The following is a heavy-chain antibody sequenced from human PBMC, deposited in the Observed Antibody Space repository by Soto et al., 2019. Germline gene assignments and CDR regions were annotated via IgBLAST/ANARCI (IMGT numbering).Heavy chain of an antibody. V-gene: IGHV1-18*01. J-gene: IGHJ2*01. CDR3: VSFNMVDSFGLGIFDL. D-gene: IGHD7-27*01. CDR1: GYTFASSG. Sequence: GASGKVSCKASGYTFASSGISWVRQAPGQGLEWMGWISGYNGNTKYAQKAQGRVTLTTDTSTSTAYMELRSLRSDDTAVYYCVSFNMVDSFGLGIFDLWARGTAVTVSA. CDR2: ISGYNGNT.